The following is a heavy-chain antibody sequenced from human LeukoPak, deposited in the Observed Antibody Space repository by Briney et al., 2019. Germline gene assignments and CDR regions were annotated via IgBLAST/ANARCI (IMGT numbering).Heavy chain of an antibody. CDR1: GFTFSSYG. V-gene: IGHV3-23*01. Sequence: GGSLRLSCAASGFTFSSYGMSWVRQAPGKGLEWVSAISGSGGSTYYADSVKGRFTISRDNSKNTLYLQMNSLRAEDTAVYYCAKLIVVVPAATTENDYWGQGTLVTVSS. D-gene: IGHD2-2*01. CDR2: ISGSGGST. J-gene: IGHJ4*02. CDR3: AKLIVVVPAATTENDY.